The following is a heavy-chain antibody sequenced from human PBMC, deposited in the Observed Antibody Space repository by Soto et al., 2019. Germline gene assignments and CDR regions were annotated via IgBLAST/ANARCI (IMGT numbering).Heavy chain of an antibody. J-gene: IGHJ2*01. CDR3: ARDRGGTAIKKGIDL. V-gene: IGHV3-66*01. Sequence: EVQLVESGGGLVQPGGSLTLSCAVSGFTVSSNYMSWVRKAPGKGLEWVSIIYSGGTTYYADSVTGRFTISRDTSKNTLYLQMNSLSPQDTAVYYCARDRGGTAIKKGIDLSGRGTLVTVSS. CDR2: IYSGGTT. CDR1: GFTVSSNY. D-gene: IGHD2-8*02.